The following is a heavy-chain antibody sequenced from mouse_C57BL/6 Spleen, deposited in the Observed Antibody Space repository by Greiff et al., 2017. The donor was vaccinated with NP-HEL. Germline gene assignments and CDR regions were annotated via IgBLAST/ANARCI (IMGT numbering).Heavy chain of an antibody. CDR1: GYTFTDYY. CDR3: ARSRSWGHYFDY. CDR2: INPNNGGT. V-gene: IGHV1-26*01. Sequence: EVQLQQSGPELVKPGASVKISCKASGYTFTDYYMNWVKQSHGKSLEWIGDINPNNGGTSYNQKFKGKATLTVDKSSSTAYMELRSLTSEDSAVYYCARSRSWGHYFDYWGQGTTLTVSS. J-gene: IGHJ2*01.